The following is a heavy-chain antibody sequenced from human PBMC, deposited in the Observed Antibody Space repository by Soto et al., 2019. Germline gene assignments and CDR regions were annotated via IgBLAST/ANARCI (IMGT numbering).Heavy chain of an antibody. J-gene: IGHJ5*02. CDR3: ARVNTMVRGVIIQVWFDP. CDR1: GGSISSGGYY. Sequence: QLQLQESGSGLVKPSQTLSLTCAVSGGSISSGGYYWSWIRQPPGKGLEWIGYIYHSGSTYYNPSLKSRVTISVDRSKNQFSLKLSSVTAADTAVYYCARVNTMVRGVIIQVWFDPWGQGTLVTVSS. D-gene: IGHD3-10*01. CDR2: IYHSGST. V-gene: IGHV4-30-2*01.